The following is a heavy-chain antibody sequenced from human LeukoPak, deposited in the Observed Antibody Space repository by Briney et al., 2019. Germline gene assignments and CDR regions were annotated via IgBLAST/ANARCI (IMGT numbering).Heavy chain of an antibody. CDR1: GGSISSYY. J-gene: IGHJ4*02. V-gene: IGHV4-59*01. CDR2: IYYSGST. Sequence: SETLSLTCTVSGGSISSYYWSWIRQPPGKGLEWIGYIYYSGSTNYNPSLKSRVTISVDTSKNQFSLKLSSVTAADTAVYYCARDTELGIFDYWGQGTLVTVSS. D-gene: IGHD7-27*01. CDR3: ARDTELGIFDY.